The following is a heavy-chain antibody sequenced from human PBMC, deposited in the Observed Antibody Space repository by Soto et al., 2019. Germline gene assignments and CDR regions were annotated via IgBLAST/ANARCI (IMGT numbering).Heavy chain of an antibody. V-gene: IGHV1-69*02. Sequence: ASVKVSCKASGGTFSSYTISWVRQAPGQGLEWMGRIIPILGIANYAQKFQGRVTITADKSTSTAYMELSSLRSEDTAVYYCARGGAGGYDQNWFDPWGQGTLVTVSS. CDR3: ARGGAGGYDQNWFDP. J-gene: IGHJ5*02. CDR1: GGTFSSYT. CDR2: IIPILGIA. D-gene: IGHD5-12*01.